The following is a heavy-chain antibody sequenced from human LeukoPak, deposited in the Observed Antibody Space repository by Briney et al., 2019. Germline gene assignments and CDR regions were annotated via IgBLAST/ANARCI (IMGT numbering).Heavy chain of an antibody. V-gene: IGHV4-39*07. CDR2: IYHSGST. Sequence: PSETLSLTCTVSGGSISSSSYYWGWIRQPPGKGLEWIGSIYHSGSTYYNPSLKSRVTISVDRSKNQFSLKLSSVTAADTAVYYCASIGGYFGAFDIWGQGTMVTVSS. CDR3: ASIGGYFGAFDI. CDR1: GGSISSSSYY. J-gene: IGHJ3*02. D-gene: IGHD3-10*01.